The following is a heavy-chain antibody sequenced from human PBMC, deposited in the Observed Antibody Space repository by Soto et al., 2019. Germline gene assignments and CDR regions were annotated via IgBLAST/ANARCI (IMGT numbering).Heavy chain of an antibody. CDR1: GYTFSTYA. D-gene: IGHD1-1*01. J-gene: IGHJ6*02. CDR2: LNGGTGQT. Sequence: ASVKVSCKASGYTFSTYAMHWVRQAPGQSLEWMGWLNGGTGQTRYSQKFQDRVIITRDTSASTGYMELSSLTSEDTAVYYCARGKGMEENYFYYGLDIWGQGTTVTVSS. V-gene: IGHV1-3*01. CDR3: ARGKGMEENYFYYGLDI.